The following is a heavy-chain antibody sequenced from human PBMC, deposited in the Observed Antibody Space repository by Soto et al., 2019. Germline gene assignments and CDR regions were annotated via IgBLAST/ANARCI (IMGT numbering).Heavy chain of an antibody. CDR2: IYYSGST. CDR3: AGKRTSNPYYDYIWGSFDY. V-gene: IGHV4-59*01. J-gene: IGHJ4*02. CDR1: GGSISSYY. D-gene: IGHD3-16*01. Sequence: PSETLSLTCTVSGGSISSYYWSWIRQPPGKGLEWIGYIYYSGSTNYNPSLKSRVTISVDTSKNQFSLKLSSVTAADTAVYYCAGKRTSNPYYDYIWGSFDYWGQGTLVTVSS.